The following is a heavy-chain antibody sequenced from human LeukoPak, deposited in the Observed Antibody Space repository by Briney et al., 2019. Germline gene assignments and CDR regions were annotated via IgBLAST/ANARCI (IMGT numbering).Heavy chain of an antibody. CDR2: IYTSGST. D-gene: IGHD3-9*01. CDR1: GGSISSYY. CDR3: ARDTDILTGLNWFDP. V-gene: IGHV4-4*07. J-gene: IGHJ5*02. Sequence: SETLSLTCTVPGGSISSYYWSWSRQPAGKGLEWIGRIYTSGSTNYNPSLKSRVTMSVDTSKNQFSLKLSSVTAADTAVYYCARDTDILTGLNWFDPWGQGTLVTVSS.